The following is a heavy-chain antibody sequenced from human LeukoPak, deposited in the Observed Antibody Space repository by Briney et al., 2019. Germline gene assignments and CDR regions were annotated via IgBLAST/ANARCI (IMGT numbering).Heavy chain of an antibody. Sequence: GGSLRLSYAASGFTFCSYAMSWVRQAPGKGLEWVSAISGSGGRTYYADSVKGRFTISRDNSKNTLYLQMRNLRVEHTAVYYCAKVVAGNIDYYFDYWGQGILVAVSS. CDR1: GFTFCSYA. CDR3: AKVVAGNIDYYFDY. J-gene: IGHJ4*02. CDR2: ISGSGGRT. V-gene: IGHV3-23*01. D-gene: IGHD2/OR15-2a*01.